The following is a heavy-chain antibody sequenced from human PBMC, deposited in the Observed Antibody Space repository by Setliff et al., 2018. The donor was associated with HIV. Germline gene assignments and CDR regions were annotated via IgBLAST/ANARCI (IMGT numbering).Heavy chain of an antibody. V-gene: IGHV4-61*10. CDR3: ASVHYYFDY. D-gene: IGHD1-1*01. CDR1: GGSISSGSYY. CDR2: IYYSGST. Sequence: PSETLSLTCTVSGGSISSGSYYWSWMRQPAGKGLEWIGHIYYSGSTYYNPSLKSRVTISVDTSKNQFSLKLSSVTAADTAVYYCASVHYYFDYWGQGTLVTVSS. J-gene: IGHJ4*02.